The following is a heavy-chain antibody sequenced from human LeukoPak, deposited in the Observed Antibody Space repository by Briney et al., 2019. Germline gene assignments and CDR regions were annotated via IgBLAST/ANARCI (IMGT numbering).Heavy chain of an antibody. V-gene: IGHV1-46*01. D-gene: IGHD1-26*01. CDR2: INPSGGST. J-gene: IGHJ4*02. CDR3: ARDFGSGSYLEPIYYFDY. Sequence: ASVKVSCKASGYTFTSYYMHWVRQAPGQGLEWMGIINPSGGSTSYAQKFQGRVTMTRDTSTSTVYMELSSLRSEDTAVYYCARDFGSGSYLEPIYYFDYWGQGTLVTVSS. CDR1: GYTFTSYY.